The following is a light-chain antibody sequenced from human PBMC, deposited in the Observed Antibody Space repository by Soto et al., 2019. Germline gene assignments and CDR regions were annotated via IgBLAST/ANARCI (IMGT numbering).Light chain of an antibody. CDR2: GIS. Sequence: EIVLTQSPGTLSLSPGERATLSCRASQSVSNNYLAWYQQKPGQAPRLLIYGISKRAAGIPDRFTGSGSGTDFTLTIDGLEPEDFAVYYCQQYTQSLWTFGQGTKVDIK. J-gene: IGKJ1*01. V-gene: IGKV3-20*01. CDR1: QSVSNNY. CDR3: QQYTQSLWT.